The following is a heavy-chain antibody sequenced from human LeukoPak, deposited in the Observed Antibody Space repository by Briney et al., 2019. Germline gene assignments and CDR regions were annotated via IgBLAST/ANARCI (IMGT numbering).Heavy chain of an antibody. V-gene: IGHV3-30*18. CDR3: AKDRRKELWSDAFDI. Sequence: GGSLRLSCAASGFTFSSYGMHWVRQAPGKGLEWVAVISYDGSNKYYADSVKGRFTISRDNSKNTLYLQMNSLRAEDTAVYYCAKDRRKELWSDAFDIWGQGTMVTVSS. CDR2: ISYDGSNK. CDR1: GFTFSSYG. D-gene: IGHD5-18*01. J-gene: IGHJ3*02.